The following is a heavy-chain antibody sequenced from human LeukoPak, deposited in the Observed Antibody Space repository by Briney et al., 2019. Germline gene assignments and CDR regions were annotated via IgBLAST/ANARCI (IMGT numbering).Heavy chain of an antibody. Sequence: GESLKISCKGSGYSFTSYWIGWVRQMPGKGLEWMGIIYPGDSDTRYSPSSQGQVTISADKSITTAYLQWSSLKASDTAMYYGARRRSIAAAGLAYDYWGQGTLVTVSS. CDR2: IYPGDSDT. CDR1: GYSFTSYW. CDR3: ARRRSIAAAGLAYDY. V-gene: IGHV5-51*01. D-gene: IGHD6-13*01. J-gene: IGHJ4*02.